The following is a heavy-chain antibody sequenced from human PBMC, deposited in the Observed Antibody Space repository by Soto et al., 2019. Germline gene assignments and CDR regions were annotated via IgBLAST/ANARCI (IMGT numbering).Heavy chain of an antibody. CDR1: GDSVSSNSAA. CDR2: TYYRSKWYN. CDR3: ARKSERIIDETSYPLDAFDI. J-gene: IGHJ3*02. D-gene: IGHD2-15*01. V-gene: IGHV6-1*01. Sequence: SQTLSLPCAISGDSVSSNSAAWNWIRQSPSRGLEWLGRTYYRSKWYNDYAVSVKSRITINPDTSKNQFSLQLNSVTPEDTAVYYCARKSERIIDETSYPLDAFDIWGQGTMVTVSS.